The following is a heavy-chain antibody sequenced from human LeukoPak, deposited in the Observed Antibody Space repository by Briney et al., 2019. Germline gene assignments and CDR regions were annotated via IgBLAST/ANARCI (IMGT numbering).Heavy chain of an antibody. CDR3: ARDQDYYDSSGYSGIDY. D-gene: IGHD3-22*01. CDR2: ISSSGSTI. CDR1: GFSFSSYG. J-gene: IGHJ4*02. Sequence: GGSLRLSCAASGFSFSSYGMYWVRQAPGKGLEWVSYISSSGSTIYYADSVKGRFTISRDNSKNTLYLQMNSLRADDTAVYYCARDQDYYDSSGYSGIDYWGQGTLVTVSS. V-gene: IGHV3-48*01.